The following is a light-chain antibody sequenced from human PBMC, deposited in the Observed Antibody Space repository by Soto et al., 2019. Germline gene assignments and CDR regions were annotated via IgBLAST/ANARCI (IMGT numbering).Light chain of an antibody. CDR3: QRYNDFQYI. V-gene: IGKV3D-15*01. CDR2: GAS. CDR1: QSVSSN. Sequence: EIVMTQSPATLSVSPGERATLSCRASQSVSSNLAWYQQKPGQAPRLLIYGASTRATGIPARFSGSGSGTEFTLTISSLQSDDFATYYCQRYNDFQYIFGQGTRLEMK. J-gene: IGKJ2*01.